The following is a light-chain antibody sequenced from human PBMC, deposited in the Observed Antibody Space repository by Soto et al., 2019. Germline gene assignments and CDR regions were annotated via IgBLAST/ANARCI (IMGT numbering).Light chain of an antibody. J-gene: IGKJ1*01. CDR1: QSVSTY. V-gene: IGKV3-11*01. Sequence: EAVLTQSPATLSLSPGERATLSCGASQSVSTYLAWYQQKPGQAPRLLIYDASNRATGIPARFSGSGSGTDFTLTISSLEPEDFAVYYCQQRSNWPPTFGQGTKVELK. CDR3: QQRSNWPPT. CDR2: DAS.